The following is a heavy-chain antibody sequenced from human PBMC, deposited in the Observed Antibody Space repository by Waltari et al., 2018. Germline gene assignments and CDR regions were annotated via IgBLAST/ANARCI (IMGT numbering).Heavy chain of an antibody. J-gene: IGHJ4*02. D-gene: IGHD4-4*01. V-gene: IGHV3-53*01. CDR3: AGGAYSYSYLDY. CDR2: IYSGGSR. Sequence: EVQLVESGGGLIQPGGSLRLSCAASGFTVSSNYISGVRQAPGKGLEGVSGIYSGGSRYYADSVRGRFTISRDNSKNTLYLQMNSLRAEDTAVYFCAGGAYSYSYLDYWGQGTLVTVSS. CDR1: GFTVSSNY.